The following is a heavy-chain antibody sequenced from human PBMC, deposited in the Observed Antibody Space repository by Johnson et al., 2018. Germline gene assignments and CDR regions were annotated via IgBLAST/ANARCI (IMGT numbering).Heavy chain of an antibody. Sequence: QVQLVESGGGVVQPGRSLRLSCAASGFTFSSYAMHWVRQAPGKGLEWVAVISYDGSNKYYADSVKGRFTNSRDNSKNTLYLQMNSLRAEDTAVYYCARGRWLQLEDYYYYMDVWGKGTTVTVSS. V-gene: IGHV3-30-3*01. CDR1: GFTFSSYA. J-gene: IGHJ6*03. D-gene: IGHD5-24*01. CDR3: ARGRWLQLEDYYYYMDV. CDR2: ISYDGSNK.